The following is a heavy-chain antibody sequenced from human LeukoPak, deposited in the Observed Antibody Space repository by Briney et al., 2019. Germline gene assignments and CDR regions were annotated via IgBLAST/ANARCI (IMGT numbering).Heavy chain of an antibody. V-gene: IGHV4-4*07. D-gene: IGHD6-6*01. CDR2: IYYSGST. Sequence: KPSETLSLTCSVSGDSMRSFYWSWIRQPAGKGLEWIGRIYYSGSTNYNPSLQSRVTMSLDTSKNQFSLRLTSVTAADTAVYYCARAPRIAARHFQHWGQGTLVTVSS. CDR3: ARAPRIAARHFQH. J-gene: IGHJ1*01. CDR1: GDSMRSFY.